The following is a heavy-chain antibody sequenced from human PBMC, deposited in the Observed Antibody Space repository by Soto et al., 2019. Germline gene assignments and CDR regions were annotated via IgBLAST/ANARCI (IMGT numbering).Heavy chain of an antibody. CDR2: IYYSGST. D-gene: IGHD6-19*01. CDR1: GGSISSSSYY. V-gene: IGHV4-39*01. Sequence: KPSETLSLTCTVSGGSISSSSYYWGWIRQPPGKGLELIGSIYYSGSTYYNPSLKSRVTISVDTSKNQFSLKLSSVTAADTALYYCARRRRSGLYGHFHXWGQVTLVTVSX. J-gene: IGHJ4*02. CDR3: ARRRRSGLYGHFHX.